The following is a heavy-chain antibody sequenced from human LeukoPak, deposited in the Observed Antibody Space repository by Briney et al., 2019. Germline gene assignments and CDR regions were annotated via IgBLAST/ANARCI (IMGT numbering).Heavy chain of an antibody. Sequence: GGSLRLSCAASGFTFSSYAMHWVRQAPGKGLEWVAVISYDGSKKYYADSVKGRFTISRDNSRNTLYLQMNSLRAEDTAEYYCARDRVTNYDFDYWGQGTLVTVSS. V-gene: IGHV3-30-3*01. J-gene: IGHJ4*02. CDR1: GFTFSSYA. CDR3: ARDRVTNYDFDY. D-gene: IGHD4-11*01. CDR2: ISYDGSKK.